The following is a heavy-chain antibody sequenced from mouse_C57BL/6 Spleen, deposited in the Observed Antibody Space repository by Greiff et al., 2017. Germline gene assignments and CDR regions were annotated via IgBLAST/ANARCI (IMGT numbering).Heavy chain of an antibody. CDR1: GYAFSSYW. Sequence: LQESGAELVKPGASVKISCKASGYAFSSYWMNWVKQRPGKGLEWIGQIYPGDGDTNYNGKFKGKATLTADKSSSTAYMQLSSLTSEDSAVYFCAREASFITTVVAHYFDYWGQGTTLTVSS. V-gene: IGHV1-80*01. J-gene: IGHJ2*01. D-gene: IGHD1-1*01. CDR2: IYPGDGDT. CDR3: AREASFITTVVAHYFDY.